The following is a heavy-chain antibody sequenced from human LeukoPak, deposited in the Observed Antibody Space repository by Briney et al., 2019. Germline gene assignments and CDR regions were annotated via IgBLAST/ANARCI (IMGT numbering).Heavy chain of an antibody. V-gene: IGHV3-30*04. CDR3: ARGLYSYGYSFDF. CDR2: ISYDGSNK. D-gene: IGHD5-18*01. Sequence: GGSLRLSCAASGFTFSSYAMHWVRQAPGKGLEWVAAISYDGSNKYSADSVKGRFTISRDNSKNTLYLQMNSLRADDTAVYYCARGLYSYGYSFDFWGLGTLVTVSS. J-gene: IGHJ4*02. CDR1: GFTFSSYA.